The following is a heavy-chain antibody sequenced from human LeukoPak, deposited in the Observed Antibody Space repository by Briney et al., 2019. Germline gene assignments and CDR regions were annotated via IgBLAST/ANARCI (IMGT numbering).Heavy chain of an antibody. CDR1: GFTFSSYW. CDR2: IKQDGSEK. J-gene: IGHJ6*03. V-gene: IGHV3-7*01. D-gene: IGHD4-17*01. Sequence: GGSLRLSCAASGFTFSSYWMSWVRQAPGKGLEWVANIKQDGSEKYYVDSVKGRFTISRGNAKNSLYLQMKSLRAEDTAVYYCARDQSRSSHDYGDYELYYYYYYMDVWGKGTTVTVSS. CDR3: ARDQSRSSHDYGDYELYYYYYYMDV.